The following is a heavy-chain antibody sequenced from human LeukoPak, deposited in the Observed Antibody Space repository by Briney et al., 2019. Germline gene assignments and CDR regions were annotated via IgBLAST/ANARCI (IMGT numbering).Heavy chain of an antibody. D-gene: IGHD2-21*02. Sequence: GESLKTSCEGSGYSFSNYWIGWVRQMPGKGLEWMGIIYPGDYETRYSPSFQGLVTISVDKSISTAYLQWSSLKASDTAMYYYAIPPGYCGNDCSFDHWGQGTLVTVSS. CDR3: AIPPGYCGNDCSFDH. V-gene: IGHV5-51*01. J-gene: IGHJ4*02. CDR1: GYSFSNYW. CDR2: IYPGDYET.